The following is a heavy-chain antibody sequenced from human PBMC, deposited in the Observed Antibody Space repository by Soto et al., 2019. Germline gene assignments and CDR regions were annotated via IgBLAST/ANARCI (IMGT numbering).Heavy chain of an antibody. CDR2: MFTTGTT. Sequence: EVQLVESGGELIQPGGSLRLSCAASGFAVGGFYMNWVRQAPGKGLEWVSVMFTTGTTYYADSVKGRFTISRDDSKNTLYLQMNSLRAADTAVYYCARERYSYGFDYWGQGTVVTVSS. D-gene: IGHD5-18*01. J-gene: IGHJ4*02. V-gene: IGHV3-53*01. CDR1: GFAVGGFY. CDR3: ARERYSYGFDY.